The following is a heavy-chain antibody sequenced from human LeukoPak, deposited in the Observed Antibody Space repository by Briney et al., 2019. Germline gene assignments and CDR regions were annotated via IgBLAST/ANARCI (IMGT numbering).Heavy chain of an antibody. CDR2: IYYSGST. V-gene: IGHV4-39*07. D-gene: IGHD3-22*01. CDR3: ARDKYYDSSGYPFDY. J-gene: IGHJ4*02. CDR1: GGSISSSSYY. Sequence: PSETLSLTCTVSGGSISSSSYYWGWIRQPPGKGLEWIGSIYYSGSTYYNPSLKSRVTISVDTSKNQFSLKLSSVTAADTAVYYCARDKYYDSSGYPFDYWAREPWSPSPQ.